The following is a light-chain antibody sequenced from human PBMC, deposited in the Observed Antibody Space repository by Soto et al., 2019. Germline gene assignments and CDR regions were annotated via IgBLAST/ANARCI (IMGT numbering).Light chain of an antibody. CDR1: QSIDSS. CDR2: DAS. CDR3: QQTHSLPLS. V-gene: IGKV1-5*01. Sequence: DIQMTQSPSTLSASVGDRVTITCRASQSIDSSLAWYQQKPRKGPKLLIYDASTLESGVPSRFSGSGLGTEFALTISSLQPDDFATYYCQQTHSLPLSFGPGTKVDIK. J-gene: IGKJ3*01.